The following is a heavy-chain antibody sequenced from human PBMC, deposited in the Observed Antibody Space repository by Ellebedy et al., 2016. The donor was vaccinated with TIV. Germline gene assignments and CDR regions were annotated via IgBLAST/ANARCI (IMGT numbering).Heavy chain of an antibody. J-gene: IGHJ5*02. Sequence: PGGSLRLSCSASGFSFSAFAMHWVRHAPAGKRLEYLLGMSSNGGSTYYADSVKVRFTIYRDNSNNTLYLQMSSLRPEDTGVYYCVKGGPTKAYRMFQSWGQGTLGTVTS. CDR1: GFSFSAFA. D-gene: IGHD3-16*01. CDR2: MSSNGGST. CDR3: VKGGPTKAYRMFQS. V-gene: IGHV3-64D*06.